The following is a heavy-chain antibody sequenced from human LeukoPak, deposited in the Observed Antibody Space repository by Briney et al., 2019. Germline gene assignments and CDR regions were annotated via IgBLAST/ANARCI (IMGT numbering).Heavy chain of an antibody. J-gene: IGHJ6*03. CDR1: DGSFSGYY. CDR2: INHSGST. V-gene: IGHV4-34*01. CDR3: ARGGDKYYYYYYMDV. Sequence: PSETLSLTCAVYDGSFSGYYWSWIRQPPGKGLEWIGEINHSGSTNYNPSLKSRVTISLDTSKNQFSLKLSSVTAADTAVYYCARGGDKYYYYYYMDVWGKGTTVTVSS.